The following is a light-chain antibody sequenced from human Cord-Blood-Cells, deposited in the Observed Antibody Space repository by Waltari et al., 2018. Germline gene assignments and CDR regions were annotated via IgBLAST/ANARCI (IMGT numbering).Light chain of an antibody. CDR3: QAWDSSTAV. J-gene: IGLJ2*01. CDR1: KLGDKY. Sequence: SYELTQPPSVSVSPGQTASITCSGDKLGDKYACWYQQKPGQSPVLVIYQDSKRPSGIPERFSGSNSGTTATLTISGTQAMEEADYYCQAWDSSTAVFGGGTKLTV. V-gene: IGLV3-1*01. CDR2: QDS.